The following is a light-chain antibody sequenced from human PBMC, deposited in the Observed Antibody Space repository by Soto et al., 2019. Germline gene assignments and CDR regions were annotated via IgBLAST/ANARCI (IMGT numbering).Light chain of an antibody. CDR3: QQYGSSPWT. V-gene: IGKV3-20*01. CDR2: AAS. Sequence: PGDRATLPCRASQSVSSNKLAWYQQKPGQAPRLLIYAASSRATGIPDRFSGSGSGTEFTLTISGLQSEDFALYFCQQYGSSPWTFGQGTKVDIK. J-gene: IGKJ1*01. CDR1: QSVSSNK.